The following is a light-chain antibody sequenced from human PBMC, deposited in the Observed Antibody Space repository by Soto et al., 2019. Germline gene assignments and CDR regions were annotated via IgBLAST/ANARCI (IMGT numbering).Light chain of an antibody. CDR3: QPYGASPPYT. J-gene: IGKJ2*01. CDR2: AAS. CDR1: QSVSSY. V-gene: IGKV3-20*01. Sequence: EIVMTKSAATLSVSPGERATLSCRASQSVSSYLAWYQQRPGQAPRLLIYAASNRATGIPDRLSGSGSGTDFTLTINRLDAEDSAVYYCQPYGASPPYTFGQGTKVDIK.